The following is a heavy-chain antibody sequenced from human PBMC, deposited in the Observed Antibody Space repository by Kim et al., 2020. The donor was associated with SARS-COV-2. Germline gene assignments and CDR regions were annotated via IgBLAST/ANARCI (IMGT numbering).Heavy chain of an antibody. Sequence: PNSGSGRFTITRDNAKNTLYLQMNSLRAEDTSVYHCASKTAGYYHYAMDVWGQGTTVTVSS. V-gene: IGHV3-74*01. CDR3: ASKTAGYYHYAMDV. D-gene: IGHD1-1*01. J-gene: IGHJ6*02.